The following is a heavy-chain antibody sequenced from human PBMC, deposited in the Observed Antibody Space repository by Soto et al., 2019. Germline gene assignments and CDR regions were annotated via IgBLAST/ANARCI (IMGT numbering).Heavy chain of an antibody. CDR2: MHADGST. CDR1: GDSVSNSNYY. J-gene: IGHJ4*02. Sequence: SETLSLTCTVSGDSVSNSNYYWGWIRQPPGKGLEWIGTMHADGSTYYNPSLKSRVTLSVDTSKNQFYLKLGSVTAADTTGYYCARQYLSRGPWYFDDRGQGALVTSSS. D-gene: IGHD3-9*01. V-gene: IGHV4-39*01. CDR3: ARQYLSRGPWYFDD.